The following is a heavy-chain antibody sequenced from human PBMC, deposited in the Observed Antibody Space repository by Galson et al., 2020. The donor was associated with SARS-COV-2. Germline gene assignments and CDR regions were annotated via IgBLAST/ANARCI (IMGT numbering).Heavy chain of an antibody. CDR1: GDTFTGYY. Sequence: ASVKVSCKASGDTFTGYYMHWVRQAAGQRLEGMGGINPNSGGTNYAQKFQGRVTMTRDTSISTASMELSRLRSDDTAVYYCAAMEFRFLEWLGDLLDYWVEPTLLTVSS. J-gene: IGHJ4*02. CDR3: AAMEFRFLEWLGDLLDY. D-gene: IGHD3-3*01. V-gene: IGHV1-2*02. CDR2: INPNSGGT.